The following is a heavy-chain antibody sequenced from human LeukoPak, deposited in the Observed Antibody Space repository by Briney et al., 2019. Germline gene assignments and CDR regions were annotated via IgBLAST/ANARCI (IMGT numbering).Heavy chain of an antibody. V-gene: IGHV3-23*01. Sequence: GGSLRLSCAASGFTFSNYAMSWVRQAPGKGLYWVSAIVGSGATTYYTNSVKGRFTISRDNSKNTLYLHMNSLRAEDTAVYYCAKGAMHYYDSSGYNYFDHWGQGTLVTVSS. J-gene: IGHJ4*02. CDR1: GFTFSNYA. CDR2: IVGSGATT. D-gene: IGHD3-22*01. CDR3: AKGAMHYYDSSGYNYFDH.